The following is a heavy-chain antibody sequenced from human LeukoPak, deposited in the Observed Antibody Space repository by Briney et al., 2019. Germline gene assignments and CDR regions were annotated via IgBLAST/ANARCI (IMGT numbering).Heavy chain of an antibody. CDR3: ASAQGGVILPDYFHH. CDR1: GFTFSSYN. CDR2: XXSSGNYI. D-gene: IGHD3-16*02. Sequence: AGGSLRLSCAASGFTFSSYNMNXVRQAPGKGLXXXXXXXSSGNYIYYADSLKGRFTISRDNAKNSLYLQMNSLRADDTAVYFCASAQGGVILPDYFHHWGQGTLVTVSS. V-gene: IGHV3-21*01. J-gene: IGHJ1*01.